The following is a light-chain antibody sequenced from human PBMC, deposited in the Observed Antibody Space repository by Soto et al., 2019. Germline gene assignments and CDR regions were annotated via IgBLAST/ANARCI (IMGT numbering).Light chain of an antibody. CDR1: QSVSGW. V-gene: IGKV1-5*01. Sequence: QMPQSPSTLSASVGDTVTVTCRASQSVSGWLAWYQQKPGEAPKLLIYDASALPRGVPSRFSGSGSGAEFTLTISSLQPDDFASYYCQQYDGYSRTFGQGTKVDIK. J-gene: IGKJ1*01. CDR2: DAS. CDR3: QQYDGYSRT.